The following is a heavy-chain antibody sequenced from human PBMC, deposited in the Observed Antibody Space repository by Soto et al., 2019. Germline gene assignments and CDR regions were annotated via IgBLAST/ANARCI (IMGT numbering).Heavy chain of an antibody. D-gene: IGHD2-2*01. J-gene: IGHJ4*01. V-gene: IGHV3-9*01. CDR1: GFTFDDYA. CDR2: ISWNSGSI. CDR3: AKDSLGYCSRTSCDN. Sequence: PGGSLRLSCAASGFTFDDYAMHWVRQAPGKGLEWVSGISWNSGSIGYADSVKGRFTISRDNAKNSLYLQMNSLRAEDTALYYCAKDSLGYCSRTSCDNWGQGTLVTVAS.